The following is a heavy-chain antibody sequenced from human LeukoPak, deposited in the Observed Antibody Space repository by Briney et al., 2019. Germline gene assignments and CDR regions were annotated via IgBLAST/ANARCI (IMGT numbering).Heavy chain of an antibody. CDR3: AGDQNGSGYFDY. CDR1: GLTFSTYT. CDR2: ISTSGSAI. J-gene: IGHJ4*02. V-gene: IGHV3-48*02. D-gene: IGHD3-10*01. Sequence: PGGSLRLSCAASGLTFSTYTMSWVRQAPGEGLEWVSYISTSGSAIYYADSVKGRFTISRDNAEKSLYLQMNSLRDEDTAVYFCAGDQNGSGYFDYWGQGTLVTVSS.